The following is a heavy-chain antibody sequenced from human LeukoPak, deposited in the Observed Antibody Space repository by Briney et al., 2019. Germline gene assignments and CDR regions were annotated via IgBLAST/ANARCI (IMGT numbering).Heavy chain of an antibody. D-gene: IGHD3-10*01. CDR2: MNPNSGNM. CDR3: AREDYYGLGSFSNWFDP. CDR1: GFTFTSYA. V-gene: IGHV1-8*03. Sequence: ASVKVSCKASGFTFTSYAINWVRQATGQGREWMGWMNPNSGNMGYAQKFQGRVPFTRNTSISTAYMELSSLRSEDTAVYSCAREDYYGLGSFSNWFDPWGQGTLVTVSS. J-gene: IGHJ5*02.